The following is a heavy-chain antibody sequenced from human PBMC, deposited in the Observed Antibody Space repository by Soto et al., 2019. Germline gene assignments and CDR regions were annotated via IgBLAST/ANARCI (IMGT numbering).Heavy chain of an antibody. D-gene: IGHD1-26*01. CDR3: ATLERIVGGTCDY. Sequence: EVQLVESGGGLVQPGGSLRLSCAASGFTFSDHYMDCVRQSPGSGLERVGRIRNRANSHTTVYAASVKGRSTISRDDSKNSVFLEMTSLKTEDTAVYYCATLERIVGGTCDYWGQRTLVTVSS. CDR1: GFTFSDHY. J-gene: IGHJ4*02. V-gene: IGHV3-72*01. CDR2: IRNRANSHTT.